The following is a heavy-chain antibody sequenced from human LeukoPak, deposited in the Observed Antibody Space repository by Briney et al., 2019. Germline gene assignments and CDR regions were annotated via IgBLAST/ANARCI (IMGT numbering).Heavy chain of an antibody. CDR2: ISGSGGST. CDR3: AKPRYGSGSYYNAHWFDP. D-gene: IGHD3-10*01. CDR1: GFTFSSYA. V-gene: IGHV3-23*01. Sequence: PGGSLRLSCAASGFTFSSYAMSWVRQAPGKGLEWVSAISGSGGSTYYADSVKGRFTISRDNSKNTLYLQMNSLRAEDTAVYYCAKPRYGSGSYYNAHWFDPWGQGTLVTVSS. J-gene: IGHJ5*02.